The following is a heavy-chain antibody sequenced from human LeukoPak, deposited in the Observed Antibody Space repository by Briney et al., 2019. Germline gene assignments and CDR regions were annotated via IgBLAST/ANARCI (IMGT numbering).Heavy chain of an antibody. J-gene: IGHJ4*02. CDR1: GFSFSDHW. Sequence: GGSLRLSCEASGFSFSDHWMGWVRQAPGKGLECVANIKHDGSGKEYVDSVKGRFTISRDNAKNSVYQEMSSLRAEDTAVYYCAKWRWRQSEYEDWGQGTLVTVSS. CDR3: AKWRWRQSEYED. CDR2: IKHDGSGK. V-gene: IGHV3-7*01. D-gene: IGHD5-24*01.